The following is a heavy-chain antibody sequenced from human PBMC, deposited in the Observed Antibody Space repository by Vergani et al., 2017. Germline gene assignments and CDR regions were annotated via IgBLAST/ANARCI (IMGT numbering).Heavy chain of an antibody. Sequence: QVQLVQSGAEVKKPGASVKVSCKASGYTFTGYYMHWVRQAPGQGLEWMGWIDPNSGATNYAQIFQGRVTMTRDTSISTAYMELRRLRSDDTAVYYCARGRGGDYVVLPFDYWGQGTLVTVSS. CDR2: IDPNSGAT. CDR3: ARGRGGDYVVLPFDY. V-gene: IGHV1-2*02. D-gene: IGHD4-17*01. J-gene: IGHJ4*02. CDR1: GYTFTGYY.